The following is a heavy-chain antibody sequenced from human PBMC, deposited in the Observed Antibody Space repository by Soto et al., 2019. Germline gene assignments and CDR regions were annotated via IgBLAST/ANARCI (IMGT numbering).Heavy chain of an antibody. Sequence: ASVKVSCKASGYTFTSYGISWVRQAPGQGLEWMGWISAYNGKTKYAQKLQGRVNMTKDTSTSTAYMELRSLRFDDTAVYYCARDAPGLRYFDWLLSFYYYYGMDVWG. D-gene: IGHD3-9*01. CDR2: ISAYNGKT. CDR3: ARDAPGLRYFDWLLSFYYYYGMDV. V-gene: IGHV1-18*01. CDR1: GYTFTSYG. J-gene: IGHJ6*02.